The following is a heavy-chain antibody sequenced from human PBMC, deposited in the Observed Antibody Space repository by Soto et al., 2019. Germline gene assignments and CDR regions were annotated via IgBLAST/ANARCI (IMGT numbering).Heavy chain of an antibody. CDR3: ARSFTYYDYAWGSYRPHYDAFDI. Sequence: PSETLSLTCTVSGGSISSDSYYWGWIRQSPEKGLEWIASISYSGSTYYNPTLKSRVTISVDTSNTQFSLKLSSVTAADTAVYYCARSFTYYDYAWGSYRPHYDAFDIWGQGTMVTVSS. CDR2: ISYSGST. V-gene: IGHV4-39*07. D-gene: IGHD3-16*02. J-gene: IGHJ3*02. CDR1: GGSISSDSYY.